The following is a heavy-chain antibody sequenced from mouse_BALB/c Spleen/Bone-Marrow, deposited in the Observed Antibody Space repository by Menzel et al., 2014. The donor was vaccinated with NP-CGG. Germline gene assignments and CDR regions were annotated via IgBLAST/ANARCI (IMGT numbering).Heavy chain of an antibody. CDR1: GYTFTEYT. V-gene: IGHV1-18*01. CDR2: INPNNGGT. CDR3: ARKDYGYNYVMDY. J-gene: IGHJ4*01. D-gene: IGHD1-2*01. Sequence: EVKLQESGPELVKPGASVKISCKTSGYTFTEYTMHWVKQSHGKSLEWIGGINPNNGGTIYNQKFMGKATLTVDKSSSTAYMELRSLTSEDSAVYYCARKDYGYNYVMDYWGQGTSVTVSS.